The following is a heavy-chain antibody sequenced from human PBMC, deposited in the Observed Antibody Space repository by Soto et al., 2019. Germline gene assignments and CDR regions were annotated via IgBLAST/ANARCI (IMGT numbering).Heavy chain of an antibody. CDR3: ARGYYYDSSGYYSYYYGMDV. CDR2: INPNSGGT. Sequence: VASVKVSCKASGYTFTGYYMHWVRQAPGQGLEWMGWINPNSGGTNYAQKFQGWVTMTRDTSISTAYMELSRLRSDDTAVYYCARGYYYDSSGYYSYYYGMDVWGQGTTVTVSS. D-gene: IGHD3-22*01. J-gene: IGHJ6*02. CDR1: GYTFTGYY. V-gene: IGHV1-2*04.